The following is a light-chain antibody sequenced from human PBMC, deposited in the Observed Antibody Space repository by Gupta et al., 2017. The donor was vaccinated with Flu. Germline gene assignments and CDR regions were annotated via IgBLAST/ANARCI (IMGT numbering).Light chain of an antibody. V-gene: IGLV2-14*01. CDR2: DVS. J-gene: IGLJ1*01. CDR3: SSYTSISTFYV. Sequence: QSALTQPASASGSPGQSITISCTGTSSDVGRSDSVSWYQQYPGKAPKLLIYDVSNRPSGVSSRFSGSKSGNTASLTISGLQAEDETDYYCSSYTSISTFYVFGTGTKVTVL. CDR1: SSDVGRSDS.